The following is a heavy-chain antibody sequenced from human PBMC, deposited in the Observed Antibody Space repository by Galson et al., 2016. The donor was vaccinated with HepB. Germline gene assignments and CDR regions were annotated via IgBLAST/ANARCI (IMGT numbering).Heavy chain of an antibody. V-gene: IGHV2-70*11. CDR2: IDWDDDK. CDR3: ARVMDLLTMDV. D-gene: IGHD1-26*01. Sequence: PALVKPTQTLTLTCTFSGFSLNTSGMSVSWIRQPPGKALEWLARIDWDDDKYYSTSLKTRLTISKDTSKNLVVLTMTNVDPVDTATYYCARVMDLLTMDVWGQGTTVTVSS. CDR1: GFSLNTSGMS. J-gene: IGHJ6*02.